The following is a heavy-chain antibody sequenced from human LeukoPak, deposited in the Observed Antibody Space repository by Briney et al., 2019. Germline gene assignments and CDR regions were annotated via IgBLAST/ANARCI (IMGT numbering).Heavy chain of an antibody. J-gene: IGHJ5*02. CDR1: GFAFGAHA. Sequence: GGSLSLSCVGPGFAFGAHAMSWARQAPGKGPEWAAPIGSGADLFYAESVKGRFTISRDDPRNTVWLQMNSLRAEDTALYYCAKDWTPHNRVYDCLDAWGQGTQVTVSS. V-gene: IGHV3-23*01. CDR3: AKDWTPHNRVYDCLDA. CDR2: IGSGADL. D-gene: IGHD3-16*01.